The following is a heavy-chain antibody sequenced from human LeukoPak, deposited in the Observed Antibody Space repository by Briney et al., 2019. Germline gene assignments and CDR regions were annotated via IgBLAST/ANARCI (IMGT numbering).Heavy chain of an antibody. CDR3: ARDGTPSYTSGWVYMDA. J-gene: IGHJ6*04. Sequence: GGSLRLSCAASGFTFSSYAISWVRQAPGKGLEWVSAISGSGGSTYYADSVKGRFTISRDNAKNSLFLQMNSLRGEDTAVYYCARDGTPSYTSGWVYMDAWGKGTTVTISS. CDR2: ISGSGGST. V-gene: IGHV3-23*01. D-gene: IGHD6-25*01. CDR1: GFTFSSYA.